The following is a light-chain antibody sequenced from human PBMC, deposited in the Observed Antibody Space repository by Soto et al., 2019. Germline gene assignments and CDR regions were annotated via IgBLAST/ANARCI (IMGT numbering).Light chain of an antibody. CDR1: QSVSSSY. CDR2: GAS. Sequence: EIVLTQSPGTLSLSPGERATLSCRASQSVSSSYLAWYQQKPGQAPRLLIYGASSRATGIPDRFSGSGSGTDFTLTISRLEPEDFAVYYCQQYCSSPLTFGGGTNVEIK. J-gene: IGKJ4*01. V-gene: IGKV3-20*01. CDR3: QQYCSSPLT.